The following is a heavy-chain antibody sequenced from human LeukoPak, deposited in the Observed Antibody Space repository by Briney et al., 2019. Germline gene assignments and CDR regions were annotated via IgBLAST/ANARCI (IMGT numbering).Heavy chain of an antibody. V-gene: IGHV1-69*05. CDR2: IIPIFGTA. J-gene: IGHJ4*02. CDR1: GDTFSSYA. D-gene: IGHD3-9*01. Sequence: ASVKVSCKASGDTFSSYAISWVRQAPGQGLEWMGRIIPIFGTANYAQKFQGRVTITTDESTSTAYMELSSLRSEDTAVYYCAREDYDILTGYYKGFDYWGQGTLVTVSS. CDR3: AREDYDILTGYYKGFDY.